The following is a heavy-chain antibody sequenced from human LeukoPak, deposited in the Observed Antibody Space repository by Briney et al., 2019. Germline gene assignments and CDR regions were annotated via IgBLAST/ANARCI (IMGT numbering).Heavy chain of an antibody. Sequence: GGPLRLSCAASGFTFKSFVLGWFRQAPGRGLEWVSYISKRSGYIYHTDSVEGRFTTSRDNANDSVYLQMNNLRVEDTATYFCARFDGGFDSWGQGTLVTVSS. CDR3: ARFDGGFDS. CDR1: GFTFKSFV. V-gene: IGHV3-21*05. D-gene: IGHD3-9*01. CDR2: ISKRSGYI. J-gene: IGHJ4*02.